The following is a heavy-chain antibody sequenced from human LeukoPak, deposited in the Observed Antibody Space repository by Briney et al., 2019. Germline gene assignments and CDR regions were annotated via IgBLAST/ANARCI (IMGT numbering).Heavy chain of an antibody. D-gene: IGHD3-22*01. V-gene: IGHV4-30-2*01. CDR2: IYHSGST. J-gene: IGHJ4*02. CDR3: AKLGYYDSSGYCDY. Sequence: SETLSLTCAVSGGSISSGGYSWSWIRQPPGKGLEWIGYIYHSGSTYYNPSLKSRVTISVDRSKNQFSLKLSSVTAADTAVYYCAKLGYYDSSGYCDYWGQGTLVTVSS. CDR1: GGSISSGGYS.